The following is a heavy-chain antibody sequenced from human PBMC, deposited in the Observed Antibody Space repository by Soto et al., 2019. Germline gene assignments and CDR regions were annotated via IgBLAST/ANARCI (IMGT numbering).Heavy chain of an antibody. CDR3: ARDSGDGSGASVNHHLDD. D-gene: IGHD3-10*01. J-gene: IGHJ4*01. CDR2: IKMDARVK. CDR1: GLTFGSYW. V-gene: IGHV3-7*01. Sequence: PGGPLRLSCAAPGLTFGSYWMSWVPKAPGKGLEGLATIKMDARVKKSVDSVKGRFTMSRDNAKNSLYLHMDSLRAEDTAVYYCARDSGDGSGASVNHHLDDWGHGTLVTVSS.